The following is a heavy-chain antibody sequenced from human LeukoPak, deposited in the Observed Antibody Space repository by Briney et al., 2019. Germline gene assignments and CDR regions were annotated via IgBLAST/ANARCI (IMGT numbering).Heavy chain of an antibody. J-gene: IGHJ3*02. D-gene: IGHD1-26*01. CDR1: GFTFSSYS. V-gene: IGHV3-21*01. CDR3: ARDPYRGGSYGAAFDI. Sequence: KTGGSLRLSCAASGFTFSSYSMNWVRQAPGKGLEWVSSISSSSSYIYYADSVKGRFTISRDNAKNSLYLQMNSLRAEDTAVYYCARDPYRGGSYGAAFDIWGQGTMVTVSS. CDR2: ISSSSSYI.